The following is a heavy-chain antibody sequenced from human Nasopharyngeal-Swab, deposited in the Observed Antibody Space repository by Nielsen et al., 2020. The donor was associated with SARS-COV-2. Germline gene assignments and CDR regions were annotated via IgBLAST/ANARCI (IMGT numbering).Heavy chain of an antibody. V-gene: IGHV3-23*01. Sequence: GESLKISFSASGFPFRSYSISWVRQAPGKGLEWVSAISGSGGSTYYADSVKGRFTISRDNSKNTLYLQMNSLRAEDTAVYYCAKDQGYYDFWSGSNFDYWGQGTLVTVSS. D-gene: IGHD3-3*01. CDR3: AKDQGYYDFWSGSNFDY. CDR1: GFPFRSYS. J-gene: IGHJ4*02. CDR2: ISGSGGST.